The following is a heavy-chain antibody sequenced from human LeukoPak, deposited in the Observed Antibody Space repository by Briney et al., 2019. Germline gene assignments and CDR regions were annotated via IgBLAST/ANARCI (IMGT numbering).Heavy chain of an antibody. Sequence: PGGSLRLSCAASGFTFSSCSMNWVRQAPGKGLEWVSSISSSSSYIYYADSVKGRFTISRDNAKNSLYLQMNSLRAEDTAVYYRARDPLLWHDYSNYEVVYWGQGTLVTVSS. CDR1: GFTFSSCS. J-gene: IGHJ4*02. CDR3: ARDPLLWHDYSNYEVVY. D-gene: IGHD4-11*01. V-gene: IGHV3-21*01. CDR2: ISSSSSYI.